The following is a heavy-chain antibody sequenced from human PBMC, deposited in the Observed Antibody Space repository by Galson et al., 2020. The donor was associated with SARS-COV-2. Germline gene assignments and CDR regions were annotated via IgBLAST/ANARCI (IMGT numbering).Heavy chain of an antibody. J-gene: IGHJ6*02. D-gene: IGHD2-2*01. CDR2: IYNSGTT. Sequence: SQTLSLTCSVSGYSICSGYYWGWFRQTAGKGLEWIGYIYNSGTTSYNPSLESPVTISVDTSKNQFSLSLRSVTAADTAVYYCGRTTSPSGYYGINVWGQGTTVTVSS. CDR1: GYSICSGYY. V-gene: IGHV4-38-2*02. CDR3: GRTTSPSGYYGINV.